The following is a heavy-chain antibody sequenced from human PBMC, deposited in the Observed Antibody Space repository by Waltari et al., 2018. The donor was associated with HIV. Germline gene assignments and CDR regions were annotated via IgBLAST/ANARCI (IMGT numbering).Heavy chain of an antibody. V-gene: IGHV3-74*01. Sequence: EVQLVQSGGGLIKPGGSLRLSCAASGFSVSSYWMHWVRQTPGKGLVWFSSINIDGSRIDYADSVRGRFTISRDSAKNTLSLQMNSLTEEDTAVYYCSRDTFGEYDYWGQGTLVTVSS. CDR1: GFSVSSYW. D-gene: IGHD3-10*01. J-gene: IGHJ4*02. CDR2: INIDGSRI. CDR3: SRDTFGEYDY.